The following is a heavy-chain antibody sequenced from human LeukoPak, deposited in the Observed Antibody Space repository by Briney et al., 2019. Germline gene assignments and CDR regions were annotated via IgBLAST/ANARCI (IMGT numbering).Heavy chain of an antibody. Sequence: SQTLSLTCTVSGVSISSGGYYWSWIRQHPGKGLEWIGYIYYSGSSYYNPSLKSRIAISVDTSKNQFSLELSSVTAADTAVYYCASRAATTDEPFDFWGQGTLVTVSS. J-gene: IGHJ4*02. CDR1: GVSISSGGYY. CDR2: IYYSGSS. D-gene: IGHD6-25*01. V-gene: IGHV4-31*03. CDR3: ASRAATTDEPFDF.